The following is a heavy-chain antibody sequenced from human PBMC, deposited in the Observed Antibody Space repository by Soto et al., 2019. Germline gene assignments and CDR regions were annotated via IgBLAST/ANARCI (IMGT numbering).Heavy chain of an antibody. Sequence: PSETLSLTCSVSGGSISSNYWSWIRLPAGKGLEWIGRIYYNGNTNYNPSLKSRVTMSVGTSKNQFSLNLSSVTAADTAMYYCARERAPEWLRYLDYWGLGTLVTVSS. V-gene: IGHV4-4*07. CDR3: ARERAPEWLRYLDY. J-gene: IGHJ4*01. CDR2: IYYNGNT. D-gene: IGHD5-12*01. CDR1: GGSISSNY.